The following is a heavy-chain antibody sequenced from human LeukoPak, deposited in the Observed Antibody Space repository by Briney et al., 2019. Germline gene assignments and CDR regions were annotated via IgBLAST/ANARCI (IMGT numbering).Heavy chain of an antibody. CDR2: VDPKDGER. Sequence: ASXXISCKGSGYTFTYYYMHWVRQAPGKGKEGMGLVDPKDGERINAKKFQGRVTITADTSTDTAYMELSRLRSEDTAVYYCATGREQYQLLFGFDHWGQGTLVTVSS. CDR3: ATGREQYQLLFGFDH. CDR1: GYTFTYYY. V-gene: IGHV1-69-2*01. J-gene: IGHJ5*02. D-gene: IGHD2-2*01.